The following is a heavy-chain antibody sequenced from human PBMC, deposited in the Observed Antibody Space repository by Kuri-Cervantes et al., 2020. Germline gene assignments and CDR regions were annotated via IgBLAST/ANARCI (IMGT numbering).Heavy chain of an antibody. CDR3: AKRRDGAIDY. Sequence: GESLKISCAASGFTFSSYEMNWVRQAPGKGLEWVSSISSGSSYIYYGDSVKGRFTISRDTSNNTLYLQMNSLRAEDTAVYYCAKRRDGAIDYWGQGTLVTVSS. CDR1: GFTFSSYE. D-gene: IGHD3-10*01. CDR2: ISSGSSYI. J-gene: IGHJ4*02. V-gene: IGHV3-21*04.